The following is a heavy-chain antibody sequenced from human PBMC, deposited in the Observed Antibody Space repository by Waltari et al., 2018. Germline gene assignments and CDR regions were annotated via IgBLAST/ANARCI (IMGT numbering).Heavy chain of an antibody. Sequence: QVQLQESGPGLVKPSETLSLTCAVSGYSISSGSYWGWIRQPPGKGLEWIGSIYHSGSTYYNPSLKSRVTISVDTSKNQFSLKLSSVTAADTAVYYCARVWLTTDYWGQGTLVTVSS. CDR3: ARVWLTTDY. D-gene: IGHD4-17*01. CDR2: IYHSGST. J-gene: IGHJ4*02. CDR1: GYSISSGSY. V-gene: IGHV4-38-2*01.